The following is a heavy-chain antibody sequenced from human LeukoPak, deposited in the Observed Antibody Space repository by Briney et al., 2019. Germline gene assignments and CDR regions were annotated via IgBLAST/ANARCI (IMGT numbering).Heavy chain of an antibody. CDR1: GGSISGYY. CDR3: ARLITGTTTAFDI. Sequence: PSETLSLTCTVSGGSISGYYWSWIRQPAGKGLEWIGRVYTSGSTHYNPSLKSRVTMSVDTSKNQSSLKLSSVTAADTAVYYCARLITGTTTAFDIWGQGTMVTVSS. V-gene: IGHV4-4*07. CDR2: VYTSGST. D-gene: IGHD1-7*01. J-gene: IGHJ3*02.